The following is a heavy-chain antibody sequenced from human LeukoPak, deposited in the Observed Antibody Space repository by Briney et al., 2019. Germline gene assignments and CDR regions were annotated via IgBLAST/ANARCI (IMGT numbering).Heavy chain of an antibody. CDR1: SGSINSYF. V-gene: IGHV4-4*07. Sequence: SETLSLTCTVSSGSINSYFWGWVRQPPGKGLEWIGCIYTTGRTHCNPSLKSRVTMSVDTSTNQFSLNLRSMTAADTAVYYCGRQGYTASHYFLDFWSQGTLVAVS. D-gene: IGHD1-26*01. CDR2: IYTTGRT. J-gene: IGHJ4*02. CDR3: GRQGYTASHYFLDF.